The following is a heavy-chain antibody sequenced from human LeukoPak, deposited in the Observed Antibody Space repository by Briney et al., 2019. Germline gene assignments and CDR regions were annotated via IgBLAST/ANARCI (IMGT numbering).Heavy chain of an antibody. CDR2: MYYSGSP. V-gene: IGHV4-59*01. D-gene: IGHD3-22*01. CDR3: ARSYDNSGYTAFGH. CDR1: GGSMSSYY. Sequence: SETLSLPCTVSGGSMSSYYWSWIRQPPGKGLDWIGHMYYSGSPNHNPSLKSRVTISVDTSKRQFSLRLSSVSAADTAFYNCARSYDNSGYTAFGHWGRGTLVTVSS. J-gene: IGHJ4*02.